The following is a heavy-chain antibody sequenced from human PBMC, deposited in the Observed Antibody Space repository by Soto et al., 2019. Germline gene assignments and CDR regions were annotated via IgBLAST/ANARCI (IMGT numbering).Heavy chain of an antibody. D-gene: IGHD6-13*01. V-gene: IGHV4-39*01. CDR2: IFYTGST. CDR3: ARPKTIGAAAGKGGSAP. J-gene: IGHJ5*02. CDR1: GGSVDSNRYY. Sequence: SETLSLTCTVSGGSVDSNRYYWAWIRQSPGKGLEWIGSIFYTGSTYYSPSLKGRLIISVDPSKNQFSLKLTSVTAADMAMYNCARPKTIGAAAGKGGSAPWGQGTLVTVSS.